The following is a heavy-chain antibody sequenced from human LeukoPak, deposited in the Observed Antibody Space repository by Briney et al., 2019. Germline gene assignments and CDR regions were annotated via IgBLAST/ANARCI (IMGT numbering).Heavy chain of an antibody. Sequence: GGSLRLSCAASGFTLRGYVMSWVRQAPGKGLEWVSYIDPSGTALFYADSVKGRFTISRDNGKNSLYLQLRSLRADDTAVYYCARAAYNWNWGQGTLVTVSS. D-gene: IGHD1-20*01. CDR1: GFTLRGYV. V-gene: IGHV3-11*01. CDR3: ARAAYNWN. CDR2: IDPSGTAL. J-gene: IGHJ4*02.